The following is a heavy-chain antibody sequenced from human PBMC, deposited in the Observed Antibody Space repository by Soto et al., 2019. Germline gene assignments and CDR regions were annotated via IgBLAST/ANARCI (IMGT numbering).Heavy chain of an antibody. CDR3: ERGLSYSSGWYSWFGS. D-gene: IGHD6-19*01. J-gene: IGHJ5*01. CDR1: GYTFTSYG. CDR2: ISAYNGKT. V-gene: IGHV1-18*01. Sequence: GASAKVSCKASGYTFTSYGIRWLRHAPGQGLEWMGWISAYNGKTNYEKKIQGRVTMTKDTSTSTEYMKLRRMRSDDTEVYYCERGLSYSSGWYSWFGSWGQGTLVTVSS.